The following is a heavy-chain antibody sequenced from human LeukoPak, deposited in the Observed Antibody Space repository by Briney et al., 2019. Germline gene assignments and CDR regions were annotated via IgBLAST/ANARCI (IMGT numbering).Heavy chain of an antibody. J-gene: IGHJ4*02. CDR1: GFTFSSYA. D-gene: IGHD5-12*01. Sequence: PGGSLRLSGAASGFTFSSYAMSWVRQAPGKGLEWVSAISGSGGSTYYADSVKGRFTISRDNSKNTLYLQMNNARVDDTAAYYCAKEVGYGSPYFDYWGQGTLVTVSS. V-gene: IGHV3-23*01. CDR3: AKEVGYGSPYFDY. CDR2: ISGSGGST.